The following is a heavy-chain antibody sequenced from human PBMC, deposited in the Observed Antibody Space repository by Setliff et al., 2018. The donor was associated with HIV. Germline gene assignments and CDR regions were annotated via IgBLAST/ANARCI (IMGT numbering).Heavy chain of an antibody. CDR2: INPNSGGT. V-gene: IGHV1-2*04. Sequence: ASVKVSCTASGFSFNAFYMHWVRQAPGQGLEYMGWINPNSGGTNYAQKFQGWVTMTSDSSISTAYMELSRLKSDDTAVYYCARVEGYCDGVSCYSDYYGMDVWGQGTTVTVSS. CDR1: GFSFNAFY. CDR3: ARVEGYCDGVSCYSDYYGMDV. J-gene: IGHJ6*02. D-gene: IGHD2-15*01.